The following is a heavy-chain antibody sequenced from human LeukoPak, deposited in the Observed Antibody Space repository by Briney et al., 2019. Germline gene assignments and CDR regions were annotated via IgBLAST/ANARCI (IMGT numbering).Heavy chain of an antibody. V-gene: IGHV3-23*01. CDR2: ISGSGGST. CDR3: AKAPRDLYYFDY. J-gene: IGHJ4*02. Sequence: GGSLRLSCAASGFTFSSYAMSWVRQAPGKGLEWVSAISGSGGSTYYADSVKGRFAISRDNSKNTLYLQMNSLRAEDTAVYYCAKAPRDLYYFDYWGQGTLVTVSS. CDR1: GFTFSSYA.